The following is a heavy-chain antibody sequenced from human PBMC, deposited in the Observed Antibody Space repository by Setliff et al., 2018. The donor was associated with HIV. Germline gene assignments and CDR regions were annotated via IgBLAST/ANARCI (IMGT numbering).Heavy chain of an antibody. CDR1: GGSINYYY. J-gene: IGHJ5*02. CDR2: IHSNGNT. Sequence: SETLSLTCTVSGGSINYYYWNWIRQPAGKGLEWLGRIHSNGNTNFNPSLKSRINMSVDMSKNQVSMKLTSVTATDTALYYCARGRKAVGDWFDPWGQGIQVTVSS. D-gene: IGHD1-26*01. V-gene: IGHV4-4*07. CDR3: ARGRKAVGDWFDP.